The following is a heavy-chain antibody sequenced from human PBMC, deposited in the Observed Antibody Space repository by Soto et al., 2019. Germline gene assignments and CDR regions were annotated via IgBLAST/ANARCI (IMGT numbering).Heavy chain of an antibody. CDR3: ARALWFGELLGCMDV. D-gene: IGHD3-10*01. CDR2: IIPIFGTA. V-gene: IGHV1-69*01. Sequence: QVQLVQSGAEVKKPGSSVKVSCKASGGTFSSYAISWVRQAPGQGLEWMGGIIPIFGTANYAQQFQGRVTLTADESTSTAYMELSSLRSEDTAVYYCARALWFGELLGCMDVWGQGTTVTVSS. CDR1: GGTFSSYA. J-gene: IGHJ6*02.